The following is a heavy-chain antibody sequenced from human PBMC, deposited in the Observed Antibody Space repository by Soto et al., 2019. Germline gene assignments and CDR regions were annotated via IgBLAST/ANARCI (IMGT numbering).Heavy chain of an antibody. CDR2: IWYDGSEK. Sequence: QEQLVESGGGVVQPGTSLRLSCAASGFPFSSYGMHWVRQAPGKGLEWVTVIWYDGSEKRYADSVTGRFTISRDNSKNTALLQMNSLRVEDTAVSYCARLYGSGKEGVRGVDVWGQGTTVIVSS. CDR1: GFPFSSYG. J-gene: IGHJ6*02. CDR3: ARLYGSGKEGVRGVDV. D-gene: IGHD3-10*01. V-gene: IGHV3-33*01.